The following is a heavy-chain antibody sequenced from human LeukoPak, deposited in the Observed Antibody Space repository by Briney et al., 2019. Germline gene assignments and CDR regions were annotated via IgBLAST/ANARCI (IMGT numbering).Heavy chain of an antibody. J-gene: IGHJ6*02. CDR1: GYTFTSYD. CDR3: AMIVRYGMDV. V-gene: IGHV1-8*01. D-gene: IGHD3-22*01. CDR2: MNPNSGNT. Sequence: ASVKVSCKASGYTFTSYDINWVRQATGQGLEWMGWMNPNSGNTGYSQKFQGRVTITRDTSASTAYMELSSLRSEDTAVYCCAMIVRYGMDVWGQGTTVTVSS.